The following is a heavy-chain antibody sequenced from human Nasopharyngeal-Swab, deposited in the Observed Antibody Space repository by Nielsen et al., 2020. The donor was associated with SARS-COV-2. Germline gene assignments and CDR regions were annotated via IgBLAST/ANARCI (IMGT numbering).Heavy chain of an antibody. CDR3: AKTRYYYSSGSPFDAFDI. Sequence: SETLSLTCTVSGGSVSDTDYFWGWIRQPPVTGLEWIGNIDYRRRTFTNPSLKSRVTISVDTSKNQFSLKLSSVTAADTAVYYRAKTRYYYSSGSPFDAFDIWGQGTMVTVSS. CDR2: IDYRRRT. J-gene: IGHJ3*02. CDR1: GGSVSDTDYF. V-gene: IGHV4-39*01. D-gene: IGHD3-22*01.